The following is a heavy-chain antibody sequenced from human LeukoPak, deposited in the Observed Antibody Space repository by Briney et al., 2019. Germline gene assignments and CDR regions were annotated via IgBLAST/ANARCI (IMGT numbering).Heavy chain of an antibody. Sequence: PGGSLRLSCAASGFTVSSNYMSWVRQAPGKGLEWVSVIYSGGSTYYADSVKGRFTISRDNSKNTLYLQMNSLRAEDTAVYYCAREGSGYSYGDDAFDIWGQGTMVTVSS. D-gene: IGHD5-18*01. V-gene: IGHV3-53*01. J-gene: IGHJ3*02. CDR1: GFTVSSNY. CDR3: AREGSGYSYGDDAFDI. CDR2: IYSGGST.